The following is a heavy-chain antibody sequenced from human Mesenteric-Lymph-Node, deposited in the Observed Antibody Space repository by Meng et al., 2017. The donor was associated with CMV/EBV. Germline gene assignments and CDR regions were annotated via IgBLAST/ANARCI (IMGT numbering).Heavy chain of an antibody. D-gene: IGHD5-12*01. CDR3: ERGSDGYDY. CDR2: IRHSGST. V-gene: IGHV4-34*01. J-gene: IGHJ4*02. Sequence: REGPGEGGGVNGEIRHSGSTNDNPTIKSQITITVDTSKNKFSLNLRFMTAADTAVYYCERGSDGYDYWGPGTLVTVSS.